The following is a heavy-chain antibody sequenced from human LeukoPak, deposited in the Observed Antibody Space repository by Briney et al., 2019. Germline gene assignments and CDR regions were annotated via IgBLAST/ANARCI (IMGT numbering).Heavy chain of an antibody. CDR2: INPNSGGT. Sequence: GASVKVSCKASGYTFTGYYMHWVRQAPGQGLEWMGWINPNSGGTNYAQKFQGWVTMTRDTSISTVYMELSSLRSEDTAVYYCARGDGYGGNSAIEFDYWGQGTLVTVSS. CDR1: GYTFTGYY. V-gene: IGHV1-2*04. J-gene: IGHJ4*02. CDR3: ARGDGYGGNSAIEFDY. D-gene: IGHD4-23*01.